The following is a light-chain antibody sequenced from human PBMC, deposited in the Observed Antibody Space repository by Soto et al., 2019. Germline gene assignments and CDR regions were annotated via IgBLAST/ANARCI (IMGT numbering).Light chain of an antibody. J-gene: IGKJ1*01. CDR3: QQSYSTPPTT. CDR2: ATS. V-gene: IGKV1-39*01. Sequence: DIQMTQSPSSLSASVGDRVTITCRASQSINNYLNWSQVKLGKAPQLLIYATSNLQSGVSARFTGSGSGTDFTLTISNLQPDDFATYYCQQSYSTPPTTFGQGTKVEIK. CDR1: QSINNY.